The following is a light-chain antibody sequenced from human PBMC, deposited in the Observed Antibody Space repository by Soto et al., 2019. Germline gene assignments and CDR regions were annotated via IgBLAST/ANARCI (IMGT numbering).Light chain of an antibody. J-gene: IGLJ1*01. V-gene: IGLV1-44*01. CDR2: SNN. CDR1: SSNIGSNT. Sequence: SVLTQPPSASGTPGQRVTISCSGSSSNIGSNTVNWYQQLPGTAPKLLIYSNNQRPSGVPDRFSGSKSGTSASLAISGLQSEDEADYYCAAWADSLNGLYVFRTGTEVPVL. CDR3: AAWADSLNGLYV.